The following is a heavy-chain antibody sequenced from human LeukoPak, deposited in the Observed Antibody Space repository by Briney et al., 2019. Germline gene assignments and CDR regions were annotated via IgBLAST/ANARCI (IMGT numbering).Heavy chain of an antibody. CDR1: GFTFSNYA. V-gene: IGHV3-23*01. J-gene: IGHJ4*02. D-gene: IGHD3-3*01. CDR3: AKDPQYDFWSGYFAPFDY. Sequence: GGSLRLSCAVSGFTFSNYAMSWVRQAPGKRLEWVSGISGSGGSTYYADSVKGRFNISRDNSKNTLYLQMNSLRAEDTAVYYCAKDPQYDFWSGYFAPFDYWGQGTLVTVSS. CDR2: ISGSGGST.